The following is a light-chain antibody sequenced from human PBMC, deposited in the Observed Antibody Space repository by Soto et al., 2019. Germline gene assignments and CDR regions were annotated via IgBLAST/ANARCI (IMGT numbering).Light chain of an antibody. CDR2: SAS. J-gene: IGKJ1*01. CDR3: QQSDRGGT. Sequence: DIQLTQSPGSLSASVGERVTITCRASQGISNYLACYQRKPGKAPDLLISSASNLDSGIPDRFSGTGSGTEFTLSITSLQPEDFAIYYCQQSDRGGTFGQGTKVDNK. V-gene: IGKV1-NL1*01. CDR1: QGISNY.